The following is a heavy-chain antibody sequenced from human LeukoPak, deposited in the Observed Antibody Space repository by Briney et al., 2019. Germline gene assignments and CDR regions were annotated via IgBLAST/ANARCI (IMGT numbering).Heavy chain of an antibody. V-gene: IGHV4-39*01. CDR3: ASGPNYDFWSGYYALNY. CDR1: GGFLSSSSYY. CDR2: IYYSGST. Sequence: SETLSLTCTVSGGFLSSSSYYWGWIRQSPGKGLEWIGTIYYSGSTYYNPSLKSRVTISVDTSKNQFSLKLSSVTAADTAVYYCASGPNYDFWSGYYALNYWGQGTLVTVSS. D-gene: IGHD3-3*01. J-gene: IGHJ4*02.